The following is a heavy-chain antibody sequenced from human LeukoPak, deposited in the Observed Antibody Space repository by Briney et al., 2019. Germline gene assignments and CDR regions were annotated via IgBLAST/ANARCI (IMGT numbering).Heavy chain of an antibody. CDR3: ARDYCSGGSCHGRYPKYNWFDP. J-gene: IGHJ5*02. CDR2: MNPNSGNT. V-gene: IGHV1-8*01. D-gene: IGHD2-15*01. Sequence: ASVKVSCKASGYTFTSYDINWVRQATGQGLEWMGWMNPNSGNTGYAQKFQGRVTMTRNTSISTAYMELSSLRSEDTAVYYCARDYCSGGSCHGRYPKYNWFDPWGQGTLVTVSS. CDR1: GYTFTSYD.